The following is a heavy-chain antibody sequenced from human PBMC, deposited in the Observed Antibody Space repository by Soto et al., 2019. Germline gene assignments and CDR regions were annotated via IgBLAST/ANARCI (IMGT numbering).Heavy chain of an antibody. CDR3: ARATPVFYYSSSWSLDY. J-gene: IGHJ4*02. D-gene: IGHD6-13*01. V-gene: IGHV4-31*03. CDR2: IYYSGST. CDR1: GGSISSGGYY. Sequence: SETLSLTCTVSGGSISSGGYYWSWIRQHPGKGLGWIGYIYYSGSTYYNPSLKSRVTISVDTSKNQFSLKLSSVTAADTAVYYCARATPVFYYSSSWSLDYWGQGTLVTVSS.